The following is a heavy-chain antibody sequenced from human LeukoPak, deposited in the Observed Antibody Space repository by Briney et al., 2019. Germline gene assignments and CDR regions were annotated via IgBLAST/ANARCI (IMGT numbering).Heavy chain of an antibody. Sequence: GASVKVSCKASGYTFAGYYMHRVRQAPGQGLEWMGWINPNNGGTKYAQKFQGRVTMTRDTSLNTASMELNRLRSDDTAVYYCARGLVGVYWYFDLWGRGTLVTVSS. CDR2: INPNNGGT. CDR1: GYTFAGYY. CDR3: ARGLVGVYWYFDL. J-gene: IGHJ2*01. V-gene: IGHV1-2*02. D-gene: IGHD2-2*01.